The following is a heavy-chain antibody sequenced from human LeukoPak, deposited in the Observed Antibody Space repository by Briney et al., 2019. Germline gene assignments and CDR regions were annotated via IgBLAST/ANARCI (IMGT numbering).Heavy chain of an antibody. CDR1: GFTFSDYA. Sequence: GGSLRLSCAASGFTFSDYAMTWARQAPGKGLEWVSSISGSGSRTYYTESVKGRFTISRDNSKNTLYLQMNSLRADETAIYYCASRPRADIGPLDFWGQGTLVTVS. J-gene: IGHJ4*02. CDR2: ISGSGSRT. V-gene: IGHV3-23*01. CDR3: ASRPRADIGPLDF. D-gene: IGHD1-14*01.